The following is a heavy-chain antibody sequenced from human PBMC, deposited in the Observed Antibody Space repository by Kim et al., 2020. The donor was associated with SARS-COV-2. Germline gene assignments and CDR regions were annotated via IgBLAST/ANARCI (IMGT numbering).Heavy chain of an antibody. V-gene: IGHV3-9*01. J-gene: IGHJ6*02. CDR3: AKGEIVATTGGMDV. D-gene: IGHD5-12*01. CDR1: GFTFDDYA. CDR2: IGWNNGNL. Sequence: GGSLRLSCAASGFTFDDYAMHWVRQAPGKGLEWVSGIGWNNGNLGYADSVKGRFTISRDNAKNSLYLQMNSLRAEDTALYYCAKGEIVATTGGMDVWGQGTTVTVSS.